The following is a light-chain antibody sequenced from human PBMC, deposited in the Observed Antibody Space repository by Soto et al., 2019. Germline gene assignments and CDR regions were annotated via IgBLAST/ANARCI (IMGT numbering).Light chain of an antibody. J-gene: IGKJ1*01. V-gene: IGKV1-27*01. CDR2: AAS. Sequence: DIRMTQSPSSLSASVGDRVTISCRASQVISNYGAWYQQKPGKVPRLLIYAASILQSGVPSRFSGSRSGTDFSLTISSLQHEDVATYYCQKYNSPPWTFGQGTKVELK. CDR3: QKYNSPPWT. CDR1: QVISNY.